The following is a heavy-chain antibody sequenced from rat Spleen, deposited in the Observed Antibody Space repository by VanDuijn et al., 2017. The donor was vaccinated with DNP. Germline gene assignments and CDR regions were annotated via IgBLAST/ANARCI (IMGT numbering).Heavy chain of an antibody. V-gene: IGHV5-29*01. Sequence: EVQLVESDGGVVQPGRSLKLSCAASGFTFSDFYMAWVRHAPTKGLEWVATISSDGGRTFHRDSVKGRFTISRDNAQSTLYLQMDSLRSEDTATYYCARHRTISPYYYDMDAWGQGASVTVSS. CDR2: ISSDGGRT. CDR1: GFTFSDFY. CDR3: ARHRTISPYYYDMDA. J-gene: IGHJ4*01.